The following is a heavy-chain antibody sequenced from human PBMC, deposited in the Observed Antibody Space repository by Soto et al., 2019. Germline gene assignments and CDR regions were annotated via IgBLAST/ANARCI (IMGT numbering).Heavy chain of an antibody. D-gene: IGHD2-2*03. CDR1: GFTFSTYT. CDR3: ASIAIGSALAFDI. CDR2: ISSGSSYI. J-gene: IGHJ3*02. V-gene: IGHV3-21*01. Sequence: GGSLRLSCAASGFTFSTYTMNWVRQAPGKGLEWVSSISSGSSYIYYADSVKGRFTISRDNAGNSLYLQMNSLRAEDTAVYYCASIAIGSALAFDIWGQGTLVTVSS.